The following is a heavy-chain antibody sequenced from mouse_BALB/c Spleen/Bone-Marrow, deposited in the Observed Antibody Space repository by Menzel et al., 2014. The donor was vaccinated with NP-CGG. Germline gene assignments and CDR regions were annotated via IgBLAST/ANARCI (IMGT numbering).Heavy chain of an antibody. CDR1: GYTFTSYT. D-gene: IGHD2-3*01. Sequence: QVQLQQSAAELARPGASVKMSCKASGYTFTSYTMHWVKQRPGQGLEWIGYINPSSGYTEYNQKFKDKTTLTADKSSSTAYMQLGSLTSEDSAVYYCARWLLRAYWGQGTLVTVSA. CDR2: INPSSGYT. V-gene: IGHV1-4*02. CDR3: ARWLLRAY. J-gene: IGHJ3*01.